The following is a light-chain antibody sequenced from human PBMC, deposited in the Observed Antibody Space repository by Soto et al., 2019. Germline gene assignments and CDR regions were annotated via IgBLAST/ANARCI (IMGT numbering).Light chain of an antibody. CDR1: QSVSSSY. J-gene: IGKJ1*01. CDR2: GAS. V-gene: IGKV3-20*01. CDR3: HQYGRSPRGT. Sequence: EIVLTQSPGTLSLSPGERATLSCRASQSVSSSYLAWYQQKPGQAPRLLIYGASSRATGISDRFSGWGSGTDFTLVISRLEPEDFAVYYCHQYGRSPRGTFGQGTKVEIK.